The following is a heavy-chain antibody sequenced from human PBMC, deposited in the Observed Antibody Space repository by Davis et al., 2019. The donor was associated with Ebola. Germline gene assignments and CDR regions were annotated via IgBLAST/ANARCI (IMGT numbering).Heavy chain of an antibody. J-gene: IGHJ4*02. Sequence: PGGSLRLSCAASGFTFSSYSMNWVRQAPGKGLEWVSSISSSSSYIYYADSVKGRFTISRDNAKNSLYLQMNSLRAEDTAVYYCAREFRRGGSYYPYWGQGTLVTVSS. CDR3: AREFRRGGSYYPY. CDR1: GFTFSSYS. D-gene: IGHD1-26*01. V-gene: IGHV3-21*01. CDR2: ISSSSSYI.